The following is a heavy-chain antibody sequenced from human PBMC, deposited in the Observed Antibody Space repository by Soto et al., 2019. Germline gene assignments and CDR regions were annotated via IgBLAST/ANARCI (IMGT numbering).Heavy chain of an antibody. D-gene: IGHD2-15*01. Sequence: SETLSLTCTVSGGSISSYYWSWVRQPPGNGLEWIGYIYYSGSTNYNPSLKSRVTISVDTSKNQFSLKLSSVTAADTAVYYCARDSRVVVAAYSLLGMDVWGQGTTVTVSS. CDR2: IYYSGST. CDR1: GGSISSYY. CDR3: ARDSRVVVAAYSLLGMDV. J-gene: IGHJ6*02. V-gene: IGHV4-59*01.